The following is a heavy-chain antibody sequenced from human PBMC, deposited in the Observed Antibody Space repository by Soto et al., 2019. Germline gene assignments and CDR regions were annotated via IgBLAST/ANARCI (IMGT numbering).Heavy chain of an antibody. CDR2: IYYSGST. J-gene: IGHJ4*02. CDR3: ARGLSVTLFDN. CDR1: GGSISTGGYY. Sequence: QVQLQESGPGLVKPSQTLSLTCTVSGGSISTGGYYWTGIRQHPGKGLEWIGYIYYSGSTYYNPSLKSRVTISVDTSKNQFSLKLSSVTAAATAVYYCARGLSVTLFDNWGQGTLVTVSS. V-gene: IGHV4-31*03. D-gene: IGHD4-17*01.